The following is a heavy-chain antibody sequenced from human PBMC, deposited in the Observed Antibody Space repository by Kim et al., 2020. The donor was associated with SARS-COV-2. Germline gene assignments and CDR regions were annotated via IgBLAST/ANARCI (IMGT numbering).Heavy chain of an antibody. Sequence: GGSLRLSCAASGFTFTKYWMSWVRQAPEKGLEWVANIKEDGSEKYYVDSVKGRFTISIDNAKNSLYLQMNSLRVEDTAIYFCGRDYSDWGQGTMVTVSS. D-gene: IGHD6-13*01. J-gene: IGHJ4*02. CDR3: GRDYSD. CDR1: GFTFTKYW. V-gene: IGHV3-7*01. CDR2: IKEDGSEK.